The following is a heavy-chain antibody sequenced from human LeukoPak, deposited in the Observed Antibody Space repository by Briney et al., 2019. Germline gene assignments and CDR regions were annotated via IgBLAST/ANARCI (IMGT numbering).Heavy chain of an antibody. CDR2: IYYSGST. J-gene: IGHJ4*02. V-gene: IGHV4-39*07. D-gene: IGHD3-9*01. CDR3: ARGTRYYDILTGYRTEYYFDY. Sequence: SETLSLTCTVSGGSISSSSYYWGWIRQPPGKGLEWIGSIYYSGSTYYNPSLKSRVSISVDTSKNQFSLKLSSVTAADTAVYYCARGTRYYDILTGYRTEYYFDYWGQGTLVTVSS. CDR1: GGSISSSSYY.